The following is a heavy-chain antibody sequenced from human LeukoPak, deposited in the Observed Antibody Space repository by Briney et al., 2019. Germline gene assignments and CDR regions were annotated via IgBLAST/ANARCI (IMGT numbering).Heavy chain of an antibody. V-gene: IGHV3-74*01. Sequence: GGSLRLSCATSGFTLSSYWMHWVRQVPGKGLEWLSRINNDGVSTSYADSVKGRFTISRDNAKNSLYLQMNSLRAEDTALYYCEKCLAGAGPHYYYYYGRDVGAKGTRVTVSS. CDR3: EKCLAGAGPHYYYYYGRDV. CDR2: INNDGVST. D-gene: IGHD6-19*01. CDR1: GFTLSSYW. J-gene: IGHJ6*04.